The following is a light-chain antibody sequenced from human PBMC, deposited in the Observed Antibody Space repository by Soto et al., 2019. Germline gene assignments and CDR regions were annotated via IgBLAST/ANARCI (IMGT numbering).Light chain of an antibody. Sequence: PVLTQSPSASASLGASVKLTCTLSSGHSNYVIAWHQQQPEKGPRYLMKLNSDGSHSKGDGIPDRFSGSSSGAERYLTISSLQSEDEADYYWQTWDTGIRVFGGGTKLTVL. CDR2: LNSDGSH. V-gene: IGLV4-69*01. J-gene: IGLJ2*01. CDR1: SGHSNYV. CDR3: QTWDTGIRV.